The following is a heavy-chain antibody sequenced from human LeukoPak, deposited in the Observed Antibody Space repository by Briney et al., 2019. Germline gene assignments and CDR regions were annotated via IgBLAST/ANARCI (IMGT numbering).Heavy chain of an antibody. CDR1: AYSFTSYW. CDR2: IYPGDSDT. D-gene: IGHD6-13*01. CDR3: ARATAAGKFEHFDY. Sequence: GESLKISCKGSAYSFTSYWIGWVRHMPRKGLEWMGIIYPGDSDTRYSPSFQGQVTISADKSISTAYLQWSSLKASDTAMYYCARATAAGKFEHFDYWGQGTLVTVSS. J-gene: IGHJ4*02. V-gene: IGHV5-51*01.